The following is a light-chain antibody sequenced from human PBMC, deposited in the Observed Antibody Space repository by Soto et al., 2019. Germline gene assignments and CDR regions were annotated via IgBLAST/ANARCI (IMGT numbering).Light chain of an antibody. V-gene: IGLV1-40*01. Sequence: QSALTQPPSVSGTPGQSISISCTGTSSNIGAEYDVHWYQQLPGTAPRLLIFGNNNRPSGVPDRFSGSKSGTSASLAITGLQAEDEAIYYCQSYDSSLSTAIFGAGTKVTVL. CDR1: SSNIGAEYD. CDR3: QSYDSSLSTAI. J-gene: IGLJ2*01. CDR2: GNN.